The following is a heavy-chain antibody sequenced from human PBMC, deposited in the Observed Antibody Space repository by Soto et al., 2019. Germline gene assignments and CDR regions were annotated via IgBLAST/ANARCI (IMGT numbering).Heavy chain of an antibody. Sequence: QVQLVQSGAEVKKPGASVKVSCKASGYTFTGYYMHWVRQAPGQGLEWMGWINPNSGGTNYAQKFQGWVTMTRDTSISTAYMELGRLRSDDTAVYYCAKGQRVVVAATLFAFDIWGQGTMVTVSS. CDR1: GYTFTGYY. J-gene: IGHJ3*02. CDR2: INPNSGGT. D-gene: IGHD2-15*01. V-gene: IGHV1-2*04. CDR3: AKGQRVVVAATLFAFDI.